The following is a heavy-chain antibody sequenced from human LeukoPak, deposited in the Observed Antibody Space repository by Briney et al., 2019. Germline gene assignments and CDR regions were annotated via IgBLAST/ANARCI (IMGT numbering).Heavy chain of an antibody. D-gene: IGHD2-2*01. J-gene: IGHJ4*02. Sequence: GRSLRLSCAASGFTFSSYGMHWVRQAPGKGLEWVAVISYDGSNKYYADSVKGRFTISRDNSKNTLYLQMNSLRAEDTAVYYCAKGSSTTCPCYRDHWGQGTLVTVSS. CDR1: GFTFSSYG. CDR3: AKGSSTTCPCYRDH. CDR2: ISYDGSNK. V-gene: IGHV3-30*18.